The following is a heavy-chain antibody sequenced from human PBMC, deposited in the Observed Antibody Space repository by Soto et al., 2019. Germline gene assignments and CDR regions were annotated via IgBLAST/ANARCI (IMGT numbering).Heavy chain of an antibody. CDR2: TYYRSKWYN. D-gene: IGHD2-15*01. V-gene: IGHV6-1*01. Sequence: PSETLSLTCAISGDSVSSNSAAWNWIRQSPSRGLEWLGRTYYRSKWYNDYAVSVKSRITINPDTSKNQFSLQLNSATPEDTAVYYCARDVVVVVAANYYYYMDVWGKGTTVTVSS. CDR3: ARDVVVVVAANYYYYMDV. CDR1: GDSVSSNSAA. J-gene: IGHJ6*03.